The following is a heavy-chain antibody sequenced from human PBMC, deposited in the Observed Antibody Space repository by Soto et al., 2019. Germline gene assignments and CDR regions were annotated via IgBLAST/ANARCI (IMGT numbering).Heavy chain of an antibody. CDR3: ARDAVAREGGTQYYFDY. J-gene: IGHJ4*02. Sequence: EVQLLESGGGLVQPGGSLRLSCTASGFTFSIYGMDWVRQAPGKGLEWISAISGSGGGTYHAASVKGRFTISRDNSKNTLYLQMSSLRAEDTALYYCARDAVAREGGTQYYFDYWGQGTLVTVSS. CDR2: ISGSGGGT. V-gene: IGHV3-23*01. D-gene: IGHD6-19*01. CDR1: GFTFSIYG.